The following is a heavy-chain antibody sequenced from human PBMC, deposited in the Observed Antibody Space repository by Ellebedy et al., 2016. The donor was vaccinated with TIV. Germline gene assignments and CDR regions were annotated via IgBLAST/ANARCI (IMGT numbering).Heavy chain of an antibody. V-gene: IGHV3-7*01. CDR1: GFIFSRYW. D-gene: IGHD3-3*01. CDR3: ARVLGFLEWPQMDDAFDI. CDR2: IKEDGSEK. J-gene: IGHJ3*02. Sequence: GESLKISXAASGFIFSRYWMTWVRQAPGKGLEWVANIKEDGSEKYYLDSVKGRFTISRDNAKNSLYLQMNSLRVEDTAVYYCARVLGFLEWPQMDDAFDIWGQGTMVTVSS.